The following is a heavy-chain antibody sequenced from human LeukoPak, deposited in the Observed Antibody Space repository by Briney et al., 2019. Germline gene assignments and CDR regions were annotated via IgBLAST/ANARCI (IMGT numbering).Heavy chain of an antibody. CDR1: GFSFSNYW. V-gene: IGHV3-7*05. D-gene: IGHD2-8*02. J-gene: IGHJ6*02. Sequence: PGGSLRLSCAASGFSFSNYWMSWVRQAPGKGLEWVANIKEDGSEMSSVDSVKGRFTISRDNAKNALYLQMNSLGAEDTAVYYCARDWLTGGYLGRAMDVWGQGTTVTVSS. CDR3: ARDWLTGGYLGRAMDV. CDR2: IKEDGSEM.